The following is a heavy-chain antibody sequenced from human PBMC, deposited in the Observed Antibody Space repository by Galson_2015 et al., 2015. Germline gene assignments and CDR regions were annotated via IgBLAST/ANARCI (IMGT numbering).Heavy chain of an antibody. Sequence: SLRLSCAASGFTFRNYWMVWVRQTPEKGLQWVAKIKYDGSQTFYVDSVKGRFTISRDNAENSLDLQMNSLRADDTAVYYCARDATRGGQVDSWRQGALVTVSS. CDR3: ARDATRGGQVDS. J-gene: IGHJ4*02. V-gene: IGHV3-7*03. CDR2: IKYDGSQT. CDR1: GFTFRNYW.